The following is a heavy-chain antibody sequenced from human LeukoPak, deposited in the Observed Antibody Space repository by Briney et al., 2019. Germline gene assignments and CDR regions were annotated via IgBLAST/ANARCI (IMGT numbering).Heavy chain of an antibody. J-gene: IGHJ4*02. D-gene: IGHD3-22*01. CDR1: GFTFSSYS. Sequence: PGGSLRLSCAASGFTFSSYSMNWVRQAPGKGLEWVSSISSSGSYIYYADSVKGRFTISRDNAKNSLYLQMNSLRAEDTAVYYCARDRTYYYDSSGYYYFDYWGQGTLVTVSS. CDR2: ISSSGSYI. CDR3: ARDRTYYYDSSGYYYFDY. V-gene: IGHV3-21*01.